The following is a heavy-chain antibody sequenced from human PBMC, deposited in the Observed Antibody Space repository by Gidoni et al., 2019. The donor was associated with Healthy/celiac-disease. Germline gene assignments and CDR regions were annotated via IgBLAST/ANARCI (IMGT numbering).Heavy chain of an antibody. CDR1: GVSFSGYY. Sequence: QVQLQQWGAGLLKPSETLSLTCAVYGVSFSGYYWSWIRQPPGKGLEWIGEINHSGSTNYNPSLKSRVTISVDTSKNQFSLKLSSVTAADTAVYYCASRAGRYWGQGTLVTVSS. V-gene: IGHV4-34*01. CDR3: ASRAGRY. CDR2: INHSGST. D-gene: IGHD3-10*01. J-gene: IGHJ4*02.